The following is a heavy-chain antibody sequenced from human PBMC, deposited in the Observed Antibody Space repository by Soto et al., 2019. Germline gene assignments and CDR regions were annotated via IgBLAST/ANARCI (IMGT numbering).Heavy chain of an antibody. CDR2: ISYDGSNK. D-gene: IGHD2-15*01. CDR3: ARDILDDGQYYFDY. CDR1: GFTFSSYA. J-gene: IGHJ4*02. V-gene: IGHV3-30-3*01. Sequence: WGALRLSCAAPGFTFSSYAIHWVPQAPGKGLEWVAVISYDGSNKYSADSVKGRFTISRDNSKNTLYLQMNSLRAEDTAVYYCARDILDDGQYYFDYWGQGTLVTVSS.